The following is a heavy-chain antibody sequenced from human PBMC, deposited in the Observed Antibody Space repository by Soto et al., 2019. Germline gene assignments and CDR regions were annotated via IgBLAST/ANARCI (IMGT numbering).Heavy chain of an antibody. V-gene: IGHV5-51*01. J-gene: IGHJ5*01. CDR3: ARSHADTLTGYYSNWFDT. Sequence: GESLKISCKGSGYSFTTYWIAWVRQVPGKGLEWMGIIYPGGSDTRYSPSFQGQVTISADKSISTAYLQWNPLKSSDTAMYYCARSHADTLTGYYSNWFDTWGHGTLVTVSS. D-gene: IGHD3-9*01. CDR2: IYPGGSDT. CDR1: GYSFTTYW.